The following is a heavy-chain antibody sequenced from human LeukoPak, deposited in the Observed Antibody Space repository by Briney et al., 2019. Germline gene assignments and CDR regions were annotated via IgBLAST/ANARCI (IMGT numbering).Heavy chain of an antibody. CDR3: ARAGQYYYDSAGYFPDY. CDR2: IYYSGST. Sequence: PSETLSLTCTVSGGSISSGGYYWSWIRQHPGKGLEWIGSIYYSGSTYYNPSLKSRVTISVDTSKNQFSLKLSSVTAADTAVYYCARAGQYYYDSAGYFPDYWGQGTLVTVSS. CDR1: GGSISSGGYY. V-gene: IGHV4-30-4*08. J-gene: IGHJ4*02. D-gene: IGHD3-22*01.